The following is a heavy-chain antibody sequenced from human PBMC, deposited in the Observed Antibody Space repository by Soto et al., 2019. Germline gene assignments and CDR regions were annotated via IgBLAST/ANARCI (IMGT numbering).Heavy chain of an antibody. D-gene: IGHD2-8*01. Sequence: QVQLQESGPGLVKPSGTLSLTCAVSGGSISSSNWWSWVRLPPGKGLEWIGEIYHSGSTNYNPSLKSRVTISVDKSKNQFSLKLSSVTAADTAVYYCARGVVLMGAPTGDYFDYWGQGTLVTVSS. CDR2: IYHSGST. J-gene: IGHJ4*02. CDR1: GGSISSSNW. CDR3: ARGVVLMGAPTGDYFDY. V-gene: IGHV4-4*02.